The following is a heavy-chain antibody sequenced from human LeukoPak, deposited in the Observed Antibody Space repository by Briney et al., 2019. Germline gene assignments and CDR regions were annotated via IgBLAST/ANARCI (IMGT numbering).Heavy chain of an antibody. V-gene: IGHV3-66*02. Sequence: GGSLRLSCAASGFTVSSDYMSWVRQAPGKGLEWVSVICSGGSTYYADSVKGRFTISRDNSINTLYLQMSSLRAEDTAIYYCARDVGAWGTVTTNYWGQGALVTVSS. CDR1: GFTVSSDY. D-gene: IGHD4-17*01. CDR3: ARDVGAWGTVTTNY. CDR2: ICSGGST. J-gene: IGHJ4*02.